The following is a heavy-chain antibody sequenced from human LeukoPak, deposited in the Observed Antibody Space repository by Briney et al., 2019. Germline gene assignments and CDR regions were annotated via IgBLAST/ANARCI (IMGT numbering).Heavy chain of an antibody. CDR3: ARVGDFWSGYYSDY. CDR2: ISAYNGNT. D-gene: IGHD3-3*01. CDR1: GYTFTSYG. Sequence: ASVGVSCRASGYTFTSYGISWVRQAPGQGLEWMGWISAYNGNTNYAQKLQGRVTMTTDTSTSTAYMELKSLRSDDTAVYYCARVGDFWSGYYSDYWGQGTLVTVSS. V-gene: IGHV1-18*01. J-gene: IGHJ4*02.